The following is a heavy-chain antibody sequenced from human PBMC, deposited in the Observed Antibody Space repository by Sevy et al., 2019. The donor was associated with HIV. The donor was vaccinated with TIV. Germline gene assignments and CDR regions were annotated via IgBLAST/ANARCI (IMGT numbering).Heavy chain of an antibody. CDR1: GFTFSSYA. CDR2: PSYDGSNK. J-gene: IGHJ6*02. Sequence: GGSLRLSCAASGFTFSSYAMHWVRRAPGKGLEWVAAPSYDGSNKDYADSVKGRFTISRDNSKNTLYLQMDGLRAEDTALYYCATDDEPDYYYFDMDVWGQGTTVTVSS. CDR3: ATDDEPDYYYFDMDV. V-gene: IGHV3-30-3*01.